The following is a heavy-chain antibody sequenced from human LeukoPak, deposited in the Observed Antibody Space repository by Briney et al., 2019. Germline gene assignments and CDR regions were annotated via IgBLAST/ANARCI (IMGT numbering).Heavy chain of an antibody. CDR2: INHSGST. CDR1: GGSFSGYY. V-gene: IGHV4-34*01. J-gene: IGHJ4*02. CDR3: ARGLYQLLWSYYFDY. D-gene: IGHD2-2*01. Sequence: PSETLSLTCAVYGGSFSGYYWSWIRLPPGKGLEWIGEINHSGSTNYNPSLKSRVTISVDTSKNQFSLKLSSVTAADTAVYYCARGLYQLLWSYYFDYWGQGTLVTVSS.